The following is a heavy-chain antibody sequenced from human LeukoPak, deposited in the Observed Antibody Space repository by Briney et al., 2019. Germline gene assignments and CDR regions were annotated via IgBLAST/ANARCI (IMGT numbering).Heavy chain of an antibody. J-gene: IGHJ4*02. D-gene: IGHD5-18*01. Sequence: PSETLSLTCAVYGGSFSGYFWSWIRQPPGKGLEWIGEINDSGSSDYNPSLKSRVTLSVDTSKNQFSLKLSSVTAADTAVYYCARARDTYGFSGYFDYWGQGTLFTVSS. CDR1: GGSFSGYF. CDR2: INDSGSS. V-gene: IGHV4-34*01. CDR3: ARARDTYGFSGYFDY.